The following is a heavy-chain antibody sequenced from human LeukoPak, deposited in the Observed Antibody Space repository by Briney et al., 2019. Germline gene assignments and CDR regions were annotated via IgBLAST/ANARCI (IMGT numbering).Heavy chain of an antibody. CDR3: ARAQYYYDSSNSPFNDA. CDR2: ITHSGST. Sequence: SETLSLTCAVYGGSFSGYYWSWIRQPPGKGLEWIGEITHSGSTNYNPSLKSRVTISVDTSKNQFSLKLSSVTAADTAVYYCARAQYYYDSSNSPFNDAWGQGTLVTVSS. D-gene: IGHD3-22*01. V-gene: IGHV4-34*01. CDR1: GGSFSGYY. J-gene: IGHJ5*02.